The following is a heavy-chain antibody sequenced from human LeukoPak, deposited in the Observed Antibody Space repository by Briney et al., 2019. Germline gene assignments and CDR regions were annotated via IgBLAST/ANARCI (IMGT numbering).Heavy chain of an antibody. D-gene: IGHD2-2*01. Sequence: ASVKVSGKASGYTFTSHDINWVRQATGQGLEWMGWMNPNSGNIGYAQKLQGRVTITRNTSISTAYMELSSLRSEDTAVYYCARGPGCISTSCPYYFDYWGQGTLVTVSS. CDR2: MNPNSGNI. CDR1: GYTFTSHD. V-gene: IGHV1-8*03. CDR3: ARGPGCISTSCPYYFDY. J-gene: IGHJ4*02.